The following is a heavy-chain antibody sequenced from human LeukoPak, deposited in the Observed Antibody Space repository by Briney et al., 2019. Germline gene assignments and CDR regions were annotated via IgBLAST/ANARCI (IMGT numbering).Heavy chain of an antibody. CDR3: ARVGDYYDSSGASDY. J-gene: IGHJ4*02. D-gene: IGHD3-22*01. CDR2: IYSGGST. V-gene: IGHV3-53*01. CDR1: GFTVSSNY. Sequence: GGSLRLSCAASGFTVSSNYMSWVRQAPGKGLEWVSVIYSGGSTYYADSVKGRFTISRDNSKNTLYLQMNSLRAEDTAVYYCARVGDYYDSSGASDYWAREPWSPSPQ.